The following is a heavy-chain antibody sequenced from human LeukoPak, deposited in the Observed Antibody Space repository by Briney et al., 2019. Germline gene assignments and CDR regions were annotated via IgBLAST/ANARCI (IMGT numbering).Heavy chain of an antibody. D-gene: IGHD2-21*01. Sequence: ASVKVSCKASGYTFTYYGISWVRQAPGQGLEWMGWISTNNGNTAYAQKFQGRVTMTTDTSTSTAYMEVRGLRFDDTAMYYCAREESGNSPLAIHYWGQGTLVTVSS. CDR1: GYTFTYYG. CDR3: AREESGNSPLAIHY. CDR2: ISTNNGNT. V-gene: IGHV1-18*01. J-gene: IGHJ4*02.